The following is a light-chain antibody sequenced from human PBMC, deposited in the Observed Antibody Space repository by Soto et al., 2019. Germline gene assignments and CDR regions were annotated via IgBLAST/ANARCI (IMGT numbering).Light chain of an antibody. CDR2: YNN. Sequence: QSVLTQPHSASETPGQTVYISCSGSNSNIASNTVNWYQHLPGTAPKLLIYYNNQRPSGVPDRFSGSKSGTSASLAISVLQSKDESDYYCAAWDDTLKRYVFGTGTKLTVL. J-gene: IGLJ1*01. V-gene: IGLV1-44*01. CDR1: NSNIASNT. CDR3: AAWDDTLKRYV.